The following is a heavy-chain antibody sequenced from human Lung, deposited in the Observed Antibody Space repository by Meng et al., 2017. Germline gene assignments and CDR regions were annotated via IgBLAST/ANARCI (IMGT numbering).Heavy chain of an antibody. CDR2: ISVNNGNT. Sequence: QVQVVQSGAEGRNPGASVKVSGKTSGYTFIRNGITWVRQAPGQGLEWMGWISVNNGNTNYAEKFQGRVTMTTDTSTNTAYMELRSLTSDDTAVYYCARDLKPEGIATEYLDYWGQGTLVTVSS. CDR3: ARDLKPEGIATEYLDY. V-gene: IGHV1-18*01. J-gene: IGHJ4*02. D-gene: IGHD6-13*01. CDR1: GYTFIRNG.